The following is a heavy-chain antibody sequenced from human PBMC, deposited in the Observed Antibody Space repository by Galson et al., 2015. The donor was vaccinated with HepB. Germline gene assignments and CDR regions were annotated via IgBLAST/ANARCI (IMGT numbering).Heavy chain of an antibody. D-gene: IGHD6-13*01. CDR2: ISSSSSYT. CDR3: ARSGEAAAGNDY. J-gene: IGHJ4*02. V-gene: IGHV3-11*03. Sequence: SLRLSCAASGFTFSDYYMSWIRQAPGKGLEWVSYISSSSSYTNYADSVKGRFTISRDNAKNSLYLQMNSLGAEDTAVYYCARSGEAAAGNDYWGQGTLVTVSS. CDR1: GFTFSDYY.